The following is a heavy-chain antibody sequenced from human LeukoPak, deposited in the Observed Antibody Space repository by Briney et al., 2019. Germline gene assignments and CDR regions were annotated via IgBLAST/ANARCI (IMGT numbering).Heavy chain of an antibody. CDR3: ARRQGITGGISYYYMDV. CDR1: GGSFSGSY. J-gene: IGHJ6*03. CDR2: INHSGST. D-gene: IGHD1-20*01. V-gene: IGHV4-34*01. Sequence: SETLSLTCAVYGGSFSGSYWTWIRQPPGKGLEWLGEINHSGSTNYNPSLKSRVTISVDTSKNQFSLKLSSVTAADTAVYYCARRQGITGGISYYYMDVWGKGTTVTISS.